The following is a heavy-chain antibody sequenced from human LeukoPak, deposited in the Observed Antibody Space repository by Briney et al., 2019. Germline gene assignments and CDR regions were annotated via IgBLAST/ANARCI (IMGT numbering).Heavy chain of an antibody. Sequence: GGSLRLSCAASGFTFSSYAMSWVRQAPGKGREWVSAISGSGGSTYYADSVKGRFTISRDNSKSTLYLQMNSLRAEDTAVYYCAKGGYDFWSGYPDYWGQGTLVTVSS. CDR2: ISGSGGST. J-gene: IGHJ4*02. CDR1: GFTFSSYA. D-gene: IGHD3-3*01. V-gene: IGHV3-23*01. CDR3: AKGGYDFWSGYPDY.